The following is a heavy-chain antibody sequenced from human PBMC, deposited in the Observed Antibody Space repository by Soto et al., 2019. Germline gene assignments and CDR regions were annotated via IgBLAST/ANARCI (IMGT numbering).Heavy chain of an antibody. J-gene: IGHJ5*02. V-gene: IGHV3-7*03. CDR2: IKQDGIEK. CDR1: GFPFSSYW. Sequence: PGVSRSLSCAASGFPFSSYWMSWVRPAPGKGLEWVANIKQDGIEKYYVDSVKGRFTISRDNAKNSLYLQMNSLRAEDTAVYYCARDPSGASSGYYYNWFDPWGQGTRVTV. D-gene: IGHD3-22*01. CDR3: ARDPSGASSGYYYNWFDP.